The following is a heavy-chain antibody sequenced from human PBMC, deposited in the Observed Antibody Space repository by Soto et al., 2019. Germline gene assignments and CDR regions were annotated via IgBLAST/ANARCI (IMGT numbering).Heavy chain of an antibody. CDR1: GGTFSSYT. CDR3: ARVGGADNWNDGY. CDR2: IIPILGIA. J-gene: IGHJ4*02. Sequence: QVQLVQSGAEVKKPGSSVKVSCKASGGTFSSYTISWVRQAPGQGLEWMGRIIPILGIANYAQKFQGRVTITADKSTSTAYMELSSLRSEDTAVYYCARVGGADNWNDGYWGQGTLVTVSS. V-gene: IGHV1-69*02. D-gene: IGHD1-1*01.